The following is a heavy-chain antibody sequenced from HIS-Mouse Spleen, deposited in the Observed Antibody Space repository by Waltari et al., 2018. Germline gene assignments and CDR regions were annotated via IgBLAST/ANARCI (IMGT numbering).Heavy chain of an antibody. D-gene: IGHD6-13*01. CDR1: GGSISSSSYY. V-gene: IGHV4-39*07. CDR2: IYYSGWT. CDR3: AREIPYSSSWYDWYFDL. Sequence: QLQLQESGPGLVKPSETLSLTCTVSGGSISSSSYYWGWIRQPPGKGLAWIGSIYYSGWTDDSRSRKSRGTRSVDTSKNQCSLKLSSVTAADTAVYYCAREIPYSSSWYDWYFDLWGRGTLVTVSS. J-gene: IGHJ2*01.